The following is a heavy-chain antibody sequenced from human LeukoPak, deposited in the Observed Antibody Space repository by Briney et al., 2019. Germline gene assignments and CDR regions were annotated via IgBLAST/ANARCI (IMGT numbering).Heavy chain of an antibody. CDR3: TRSDSSGYYPY. D-gene: IGHD3-22*01. Sequence: GGSLRLSCAASGFTFSGSAMHWVRQASGKGLEWVGRIRSKANSCATAYAASVKGRFTISRDDSKNTAYLQMNSLKTEDTAVYYCTRSDSSGYYPYWGQGTLVTVSS. CDR2: IRSKANSCAT. V-gene: IGHV3-73*01. J-gene: IGHJ4*02. CDR1: GFTFSGSA.